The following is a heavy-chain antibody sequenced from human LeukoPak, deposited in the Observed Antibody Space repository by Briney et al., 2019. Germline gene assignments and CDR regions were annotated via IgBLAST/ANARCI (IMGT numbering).Heavy chain of an antibody. CDR2: ISYDGSNK. J-gene: IGHJ4*02. CDR1: GFTFSSYA. Sequence: GGSLRLSCAASGFTFSSYAMHWVRQAPGKGLEWVAVISYDGSNKYYADSVKGRFTISRDNSKNTLYLQMNSLRAEDTAVYYCARDANYYGSGSYYNERELDYWGQGTLVTVPS. V-gene: IGHV3-30*04. D-gene: IGHD3-10*01. CDR3: ARDANYYGSGSYYNERELDY.